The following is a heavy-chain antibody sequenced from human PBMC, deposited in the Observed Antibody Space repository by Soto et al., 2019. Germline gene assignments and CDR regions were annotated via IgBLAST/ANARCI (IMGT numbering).Heavy chain of an antibody. CDR3: ARVRARRRHYYYGMDV. CDR1: GGSISSGGYY. J-gene: IGHJ6*02. V-gene: IGHV4-31*03. Sequence: KPSETLSLTCTVSGGSISSGGYYWSWIRQHPGKGLEWIGYIYYSGSTYYNPSLKSRVTISVDTSKNQFSLKLSSVTAADTAVYYGARVRARRRHYYYGMDVWGQGTTVTVSS. CDR2: IYYSGST.